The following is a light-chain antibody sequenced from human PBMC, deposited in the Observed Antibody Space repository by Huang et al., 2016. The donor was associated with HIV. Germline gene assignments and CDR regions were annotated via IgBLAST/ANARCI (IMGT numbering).Light chain of an antibody. CDR1: QSVSGSY. CDR2: GAS. J-gene: IGKJ1*01. V-gene: IGKV3-20*01. Sequence: EIVLTQSPGTLSLSPGERATLSCRASQSVSGSYLAWYQQKPGQAPRLRIYGASSRATDIPDRFSGSGSGTDFTLTISRLEPEDIAVYYCQQFGSLWTFGQGTKVEIK. CDR3: QQFGSLWT.